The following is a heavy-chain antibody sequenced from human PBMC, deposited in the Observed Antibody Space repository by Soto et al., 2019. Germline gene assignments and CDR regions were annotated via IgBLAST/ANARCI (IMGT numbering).Heavy chain of an antibody. CDR3: ARVYVDTAMNY. V-gene: IGHV3-48*02. CDR2: ISGTSTTI. CDR1: GFTFSTYN. Sequence: EVQLVESGGGLVRPGGSLRLSCAASGFTFSTYNMNWVRQAPGKGLEWVSYISGTSTTICYADSVKGRFTISRDNAKNSLDLQINILRNEETAVYYCARVYVDTAMNYWGQGTLVTVSS. D-gene: IGHD5-18*01. J-gene: IGHJ4*02.